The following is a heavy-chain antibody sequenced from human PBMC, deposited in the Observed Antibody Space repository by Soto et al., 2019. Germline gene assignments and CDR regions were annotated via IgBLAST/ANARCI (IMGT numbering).Heavy chain of an antibody. D-gene: IGHD4-17*01. J-gene: IGHJ4*02. CDR1: GGSISTYY. V-gene: IGHV4-59*01. Sequence: PSETLSLTCTVSGGSISTYYWSWIRQPPGKGLEWIGYIYYGGSTNYNPSLKSRVTISVDTSKNQFSLKLSSVTAADTAVYYCARGVGDYRRPYFDYWGQGTLVTVSS. CDR2: IYYGGST. CDR3: ARGVGDYRRPYFDY.